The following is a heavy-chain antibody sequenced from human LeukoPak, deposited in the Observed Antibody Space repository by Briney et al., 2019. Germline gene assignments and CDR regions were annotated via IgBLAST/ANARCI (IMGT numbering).Heavy chain of an antibody. J-gene: IGHJ4*02. Sequence: SETLSLSCTVSGASFDNSYCWTWVRQPPGKRPEWIGTIYSSEFTYYSPSLRSRVTISADTSKNLFSLWLTSVTAADTAVYYCARGSDDYKLGNYWGQGILVTVSS. CDR2: IYSSEFT. CDR3: ARGSDDYKLGNY. CDR1: GASFDNSYC. V-gene: IGHV4-39*01. D-gene: IGHD4/OR15-4a*01.